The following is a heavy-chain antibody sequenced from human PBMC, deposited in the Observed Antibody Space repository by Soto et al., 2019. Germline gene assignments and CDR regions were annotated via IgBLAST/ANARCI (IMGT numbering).Heavy chain of an antibody. CDR2: MNPNSGNT. J-gene: IGHJ6*03. V-gene: IGHV1-8*01. CDR3: ARGIPDCSGGSCYKGDYYYYMDV. CDR1: GYTFTSYD. Sequence: ASVKVSCKASGYTFTSYDINWVRQATGQGLEWMGWMNPNSGNTGYAQKFQGRVTMTRNTSISTAYMELGSLRSEDTAVYYCARGIPDCSGGSCYKGDYYYYMDVWGKGTTVTVSS. D-gene: IGHD2-15*01.